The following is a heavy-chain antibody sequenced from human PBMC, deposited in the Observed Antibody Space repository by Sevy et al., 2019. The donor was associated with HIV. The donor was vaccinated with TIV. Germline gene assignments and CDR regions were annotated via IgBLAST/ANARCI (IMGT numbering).Heavy chain of an antibody. CDR3: ARAPSSGYDSYYYYGMDV. D-gene: IGHD5-12*01. CDR2: IYYSGST. CDR1: GGSISSYY. J-gene: IGHJ6*02. Sequence: SETLSLTCTVSGGSISSYYWSWIRQPPGKGLEWIGYIYYSGSTNNNPSLKSRVTISVDTSKNQFSLKLSSVTAADTAVYYCARAPSSGYDSYYYYGMDVWGQGTTVTVSS. V-gene: IGHV4-59*01.